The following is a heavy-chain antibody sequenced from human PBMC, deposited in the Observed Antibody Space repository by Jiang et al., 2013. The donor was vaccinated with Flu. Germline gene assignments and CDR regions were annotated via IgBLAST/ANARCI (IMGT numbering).Heavy chain of an antibody. CDR3: AHVTRYYDILTGYFDY. Sequence: GWIRQPPGKALEWLALIYWNDDKRYSPSLKSRLTITKDTSKNQVVLTMTNMDPVDTATYYCAHVTRYYDILTGYFDYWGQGTLVTVSS. CDR2: IYWNDDK. J-gene: IGHJ4*02. D-gene: IGHD3-9*01. V-gene: IGHV2-5*01.